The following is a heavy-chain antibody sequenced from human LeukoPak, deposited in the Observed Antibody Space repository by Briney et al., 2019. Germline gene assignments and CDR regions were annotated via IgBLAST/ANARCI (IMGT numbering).Heavy chain of an antibody. D-gene: IGHD3-3*01. CDR1: GGTFNNGA. Sequence: ASVKVSCKASGGTFNNGAVSWVRQAPGQGLEWMGRFIPILGIGEYAQKFQGRVTITADTATSTAYMELSSLRSDDTAVYYCARGKGLVGYFDFWGQGTLVTISS. J-gene: IGHJ4*02. CDR3: ARGKGLVGYFDF. CDR2: FIPILGIG. V-gene: IGHV1-69*04.